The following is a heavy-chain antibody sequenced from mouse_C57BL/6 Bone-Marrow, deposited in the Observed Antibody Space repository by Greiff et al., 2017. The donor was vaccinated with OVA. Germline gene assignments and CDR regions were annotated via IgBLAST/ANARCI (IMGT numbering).Heavy chain of an antibody. D-gene: IGHD1-1*01. CDR3: ARGYYGSPFAY. CDR2: FHPYNDDT. V-gene: IGHV1-47*01. J-gene: IGHJ3*01. CDR1: GYTFTTYP. Sequence: QVQLQQSGAELVKPGASVKMSCKASGYTFTTYPIEWMKQNPGQSLEWIGNFHPYNDDTKYNEKFKGKATLTVEKSSSTVYLELSRLTSDDAVVYYGARGYYGSPFAYWGQGTLVTVSA.